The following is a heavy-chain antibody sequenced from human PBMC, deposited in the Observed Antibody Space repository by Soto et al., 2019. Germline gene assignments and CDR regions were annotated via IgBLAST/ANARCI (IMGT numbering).Heavy chain of an antibody. Sequence: SETLSLTCTVSGGSISSYYWSWIRQPPGKGLEWIGYIYYSGSTNYNPSLKSRVTISVDTSKNQFSLKLSSVTAADTAVYYCARVEVGSIGLFYWGQGTLVTVSS. J-gene: IGHJ4*02. CDR3: ARVEVGSIGLFY. V-gene: IGHV4-59*01. CDR1: GGSISSYY. D-gene: IGHD3-10*01. CDR2: IYYSGST.